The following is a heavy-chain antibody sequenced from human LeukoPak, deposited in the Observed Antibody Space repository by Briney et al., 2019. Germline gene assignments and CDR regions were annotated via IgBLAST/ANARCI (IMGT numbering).Heavy chain of an antibody. Sequence: ASVKVSCKASGYTLTSYGISWVRQAPGQGLEWMGWISAYNGNTNYAQKLQGRVTMTTDTSTSTAYMELRSLRSDDTAVYYCARLVYGSGSYYNYYYYYMDVWGKGTTVTISS. V-gene: IGHV1-18*01. CDR2: ISAYNGNT. J-gene: IGHJ6*03. CDR1: GYTLTSYG. CDR3: ARLVYGSGSYYNYYYYYMDV. D-gene: IGHD3-10*01.